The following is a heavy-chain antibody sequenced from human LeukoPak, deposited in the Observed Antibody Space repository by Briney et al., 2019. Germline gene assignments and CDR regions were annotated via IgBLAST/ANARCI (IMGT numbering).Heavy chain of an antibody. D-gene: IGHD1-26*01. CDR3: ARGANSGSYRSDY. Sequence: GGSLRFSCAASGFSFDAYAMTWVRQAPGKGLEWVSGINWNSGSRHYAESVQGRFTISRDNAKKSLYLEMNSLRVEDTAFYYCARGANSGSYRSDYWGQGTLVTVSS. V-gene: IGHV3-20*04. CDR2: INWNSGSR. CDR1: GFSFDAYA. J-gene: IGHJ4*02.